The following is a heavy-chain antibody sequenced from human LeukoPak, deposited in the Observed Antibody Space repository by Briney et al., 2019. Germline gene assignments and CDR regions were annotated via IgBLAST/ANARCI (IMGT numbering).Heavy chain of an antibody. CDR3: ARHKISYGSSSDFDY. J-gene: IGHJ4*02. V-gene: IGHV5-51*01. D-gene: IGHD6-6*01. CDR1: GYSFTSYW. Sequence: GESLKISCKGSGYSFTSYWIGWVRQMPGKGLEWMGIIYPGDSDTRYSPSFQGQVTISADKSISTAYLQWSSLKASDTAMYYCARHKISYGSSSDFDYWGQGTLATVSS. CDR2: IYPGDSDT.